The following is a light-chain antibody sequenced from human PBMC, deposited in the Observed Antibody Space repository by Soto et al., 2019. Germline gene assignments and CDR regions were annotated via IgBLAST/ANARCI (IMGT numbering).Light chain of an antibody. Sequence: EIFMTQSPATLSVSTGERATLSSRASESVSSNLAWYRQKPGQAPRLLIYGASTRATGIPARFSGSGSGTDFSLTISSLAPEDFAVYYCQQRSTWPLITFGQGTRLEI. J-gene: IGKJ5*01. CDR1: ESVSSN. CDR2: GAS. CDR3: QQRSTWPLIT. V-gene: IGKV3D-15*01.